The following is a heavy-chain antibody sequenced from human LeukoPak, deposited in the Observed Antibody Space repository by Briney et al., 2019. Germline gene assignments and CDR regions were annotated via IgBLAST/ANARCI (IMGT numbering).Heavy chain of an antibody. D-gene: IGHD1-14*01. V-gene: IGHV1-69*04. CDR3: ARRKPLDY. Sequence: ASVTVSCKASGGTFSSYAISWVRQAPGQGLEWMGRIIPILGIANYAQKLQGRVTMTTDTSTSTAYMELRSLRSDDTAVYYCARRKPLDYWGQGTLVTVSS. J-gene: IGHJ4*02. CDR2: IIPILGIA. CDR1: GGTFSSYA.